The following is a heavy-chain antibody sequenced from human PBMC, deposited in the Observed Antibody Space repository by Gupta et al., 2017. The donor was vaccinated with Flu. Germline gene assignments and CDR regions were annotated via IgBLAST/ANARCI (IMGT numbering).Heavy chain of an antibody. CDR3: ARLSAGNFLGGLDS. CDR2: IWNNGVNK. CDR1: HGPFRYYG. J-gene: IGHJ4*02. D-gene: IGHD4-23*01. Sequence: QVHMVESGGGVVQPGGSPRLPCATSHGPFRYYGMHWVRQAPGKGLEWVAIIWNNGVNKNYADFVKGRFTISRDNFNNILYLQMNSLRADDTAVYYCARLSAGNFLGGLDSWGQGIPVTVSS. V-gene: IGHV3-33*01.